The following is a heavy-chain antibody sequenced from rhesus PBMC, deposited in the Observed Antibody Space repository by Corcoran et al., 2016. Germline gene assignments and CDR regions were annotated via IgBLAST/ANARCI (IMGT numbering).Heavy chain of an antibody. CDR2: ISDSGTN. J-gene: IGHJ4*01. V-gene: IGHV4-122*02. Sequence: QLQLQESGPGLVKPSETLSLTCAVSGYSISSGYGWSWIRQPPGNGLELIGYISDSGTNSYNPSRKRRGTISRDTSKNQSALKLSAVTAADTAVYYCAREGGYSSGWVDYWGQGVLVTVSS. CDR3: AREGGYSSGWVDY. CDR1: GYSISSGYG. D-gene: IGHD6-31*01.